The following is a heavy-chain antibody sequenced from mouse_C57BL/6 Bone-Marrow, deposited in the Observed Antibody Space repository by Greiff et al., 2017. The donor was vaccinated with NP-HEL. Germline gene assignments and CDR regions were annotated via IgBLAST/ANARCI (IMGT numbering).Heavy chain of an antibody. J-gene: IGHJ4*01. CDR3: AREGPYGDYAMDY. D-gene: IGHD1-1*01. CDR1: GFTFSSYG. Sequence: VQLVESGGDLVKPGGSLKLSCAASGFTFSSYGMSWVRQTPDKRLEWVATISSGGSYTYYPDSVKGRFTISRDNAKNTLYLQMSSLKSEDTAMYYCAREGPYGDYAMDYWGQGTSVTVSS. V-gene: IGHV5-6*01. CDR2: ISSGGSYT.